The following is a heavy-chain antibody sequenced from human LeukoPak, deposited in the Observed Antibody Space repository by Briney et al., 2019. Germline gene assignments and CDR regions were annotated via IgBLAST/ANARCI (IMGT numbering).Heavy chain of an antibody. CDR3: ARGMTWEQSIDY. J-gene: IGHJ4*02. CDR2: ISDSGGST. Sequence: GGSLRLSCAASGLTFSNYAMSWVRQAPGKGLEWVSGISDSGGSTYYADSVKGRFIISRDNSKNTLYLQMNSLRAEDTAVYYCARGMTWEQSIDYWGQGTLVTVSS. D-gene: IGHD1-26*01. V-gene: IGHV3-23*01. CDR1: GLTFSNYA.